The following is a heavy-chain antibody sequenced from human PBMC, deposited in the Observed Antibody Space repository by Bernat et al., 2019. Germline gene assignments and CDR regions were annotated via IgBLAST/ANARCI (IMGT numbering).Heavy chain of an antibody. CDR2: IDPSDSYT. CDR1: GYSFTSYW. J-gene: IGHJ4*02. D-gene: IGHD3-10*01. V-gene: IGHV5-10-1*03. Sequence: EVQLVQSGAEVKKPGESLRISCKGSGYSFTSYWISWVRQMPGKGLEWMGRIDPSDSYTNYSPSFQGHVTNSADRSISTAYLQRGSLKASDTAMYYCAGHAAWDTMVRGVDIDYWGQGTLVTVSS. CDR3: AGHAAWDTMVRGVDIDY.